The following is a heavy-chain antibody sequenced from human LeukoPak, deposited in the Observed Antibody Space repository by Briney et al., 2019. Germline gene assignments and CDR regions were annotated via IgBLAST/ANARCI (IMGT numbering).Heavy chain of an antibody. Sequence: PSETLSLTCAVYGGSFSGYYWSWLRQPPGKGLEWIGEINHSGSTNYNPSLTSRGTISVDTSKEQFSRTLSSVTAADTAVYYCARARVGSGSYSYFDYWGQGTLVTVSS. D-gene: IGHD3-10*01. J-gene: IGHJ4*02. V-gene: IGHV4-34*01. CDR2: INHSGST. CDR1: GGSFSGYY. CDR3: ARARVGSGSYSYFDY.